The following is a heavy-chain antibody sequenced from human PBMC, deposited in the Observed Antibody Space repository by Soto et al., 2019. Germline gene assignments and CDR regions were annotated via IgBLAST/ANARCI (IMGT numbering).Heavy chain of an antibody. CDR2: IWYDGTTK. CDR3: AGPLIALVAGAYYYGMDV. J-gene: IGHJ6*02. D-gene: IGHD6-19*01. V-gene: IGHV3-33*01. CDR1: GFTFNSYG. Sequence: PGGSLRLSCTASGFTFNSYGFNWVRQAPGKGLEWVAVIWYDGTTKYYADSVKGRFTISRDNLRSTVYLQMNSLAAEDTAVYYCAGPLIALVAGAYYYGMDVWGQGTTVTVSS.